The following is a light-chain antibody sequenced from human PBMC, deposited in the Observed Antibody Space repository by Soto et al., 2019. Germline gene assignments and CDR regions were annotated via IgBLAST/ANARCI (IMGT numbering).Light chain of an antibody. J-gene: IGLJ1*01. CDR2: DNN. Sequence: VLTQPPSVSGAPGQRVTISCTGSTSNIGAGYDVHWYQQLPGRAPKLLIYDNNNRPSGIPDRFSGSKSGTSASLAISRLLAEDEADYYCQSYDRSLSGSVFGTGTKVTVL. CDR1: TSNIGAGYD. CDR3: QSYDRSLSGSV. V-gene: IGLV1-40*01.